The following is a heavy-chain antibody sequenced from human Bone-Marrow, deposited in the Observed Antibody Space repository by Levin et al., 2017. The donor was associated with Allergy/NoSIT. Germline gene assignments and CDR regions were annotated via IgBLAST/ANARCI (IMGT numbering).Heavy chain of an antibody. CDR1: GFDFSDYY. CDR3: AREYKRNLDH. CDR2: ISSRGDTT. D-gene: IGHD1-1*01. Sequence: KPGGSLRLSCAASGFDFSDYYMSWIRQTPGKGLEWVSYISSRGDTTYYADSVKGRFTISRDNAKSSLFLQMNSLRVEDSAVFYCAREYKRNLDHWGQGALVTVSS. V-gene: IGHV3-11*01. J-gene: IGHJ5*02.